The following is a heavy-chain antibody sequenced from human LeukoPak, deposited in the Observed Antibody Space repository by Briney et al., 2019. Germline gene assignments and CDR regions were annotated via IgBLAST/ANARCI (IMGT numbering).Heavy chain of an antibody. CDR3: TRQGSGYYEYYFDY. J-gene: IGHJ4*02. CDR1: GFTFSGSA. CDR2: IRSRTHRYAT. Sequence: GGSLRLSCKGSGFTFSGSAMHWVRQASGKGLEWLGRIRSRTHRYATAYAASVRGSFTISRDDSENTAYLQMNSLTTEDTAVYYCTRQGSGYYEYYFDYWGQGALVTVSS. V-gene: IGHV3-73*01. D-gene: IGHD3-22*01.